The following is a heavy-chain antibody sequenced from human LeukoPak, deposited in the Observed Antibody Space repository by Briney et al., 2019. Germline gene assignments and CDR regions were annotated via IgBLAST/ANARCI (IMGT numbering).Heavy chain of an antibody. CDR2: ISSSGSTI. V-gene: IGHV3-48*03. CDR1: GFTFSSYE. CDR3: ARDLSSWHVFDY. Sequence: PGGSLRLSSAASGFTFSSYEMNWVRQAPGKGLEWVSYISSSGSTIYYADSVKGRFTISRDNAKNSLYLQMNSLRAEDTAVYYRARDLSSWHVFDYWGQGTLVTVSS. D-gene: IGHD2-15*01. J-gene: IGHJ4*02.